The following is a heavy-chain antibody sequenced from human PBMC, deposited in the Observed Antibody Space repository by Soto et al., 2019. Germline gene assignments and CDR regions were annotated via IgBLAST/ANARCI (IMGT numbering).Heavy chain of an antibody. CDR2: IWYDGSNK. J-gene: IGHJ4*02. CDR1: GFTFSSYG. Sequence: GGSLRLSCAASGFTFSSYGMHWVRQAPGKGLEWVAVIWYDGSNKYYADSVKGRFTISRDNSKNTLYLQMNSLRAEDTAVYYCARDAEYSSSSHFDYWGQGTLVTVSS. D-gene: IGHD6-6*01. CDR3: ARDAEYSSSSHFDY. V-gene: IGHV3-33*01.